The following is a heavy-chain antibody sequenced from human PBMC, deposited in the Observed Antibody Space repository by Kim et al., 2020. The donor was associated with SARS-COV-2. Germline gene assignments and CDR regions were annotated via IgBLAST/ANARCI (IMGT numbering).Heavy chain of an antibody. CDR1: GFTFSSYA. D-gene: IGHD6-19*01. Sequence: GGSLRLSCAASGFTFSSYAMSWVRQAPGKGLEWVSAISGSGGSTYYADSVKGRFTISRDNSKNTLYLQMNSLRAEDTAVYYCAKAYPANGWYVAANWFDPWGQGTLVTVSS. J-gene: IGHJ5*02. V-gene: IGHV3-23*01. CDR3: AKAYPANGWYVAANWFDP. CDR2: ISGSGGST.